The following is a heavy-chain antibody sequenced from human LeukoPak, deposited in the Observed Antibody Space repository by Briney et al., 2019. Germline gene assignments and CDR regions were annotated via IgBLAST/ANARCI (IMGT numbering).Heavy chain of an antibody. V-gene: IGHV3-66*01. J-gene: IGHJ4*02. CDR2: IYSGGTT. D-gene: IGHD3-10*01. Sequence: GGSLRLSCAASGFTVNSDYMTWVRQAPGKGLEWVSVIYSGGTTYYADSVKDRFTISRDNSKNTLYLQMNSLRAEDTAVYYCARAGGLWGQGTLVTVSS. CDR1: GFTVNSDY. CDR3: ARAGGL.